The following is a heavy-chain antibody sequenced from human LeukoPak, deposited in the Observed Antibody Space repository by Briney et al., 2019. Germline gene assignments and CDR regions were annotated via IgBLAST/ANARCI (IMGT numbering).Heavy chain of an antibody. D-gene: IGHD1-1*01. Sequence: QPGGSLRLSCAASGSTFSSITMTWVRQPPGKGLEWVSTIRGNGDTAYNADSVRGRFAISRDDSKNALFLQMNSLRLEDTAIYYCAKGQELDGGVFDSWGQGTRVTVSS. CDR2: IRGNGDTA. J-gene: IGHJ4*02. V-gene: IGHV3-23*01. CDR3: AKGQELDGGVFDS. CDR1: GSTFSSIT.